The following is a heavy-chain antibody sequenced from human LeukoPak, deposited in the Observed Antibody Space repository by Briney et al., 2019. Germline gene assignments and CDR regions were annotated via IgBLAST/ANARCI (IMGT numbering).Heavy chain of an antibody. Sequence: SETLSLTCAVSGGSISSGGYSWSWIRQPPGKGLEWIGYIYHSGSTYYNPSLKSRVTISVDRSKNQFSLKLSSVIAADTAVYYCASSSSWYRGGAFDIWGQGTMVTVSS. V-gene: IGHV4-30-2*01. J-gene: IGHJ3*02. D-gene: IGHD6-13*01. CDR2: IYHSGST. CDR1: GGSISSGGYS. CDR3: ASSSSWYRGGAFDI.